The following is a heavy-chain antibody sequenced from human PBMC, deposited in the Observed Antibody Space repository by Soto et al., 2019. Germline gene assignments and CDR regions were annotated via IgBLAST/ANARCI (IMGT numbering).Heavy chain of an antibody. CDR3: ARDDPHSSAYFEN. J-gene: IGHJ4*02. CDR2: SYSDGSR. V-gene: IGHV3-53*02. Sequence: EVQLVETGGGVIQPGGSLRLSCVASGFTVSLNDMSWVRQAPGKGLEWVSSSYSDGSRNYADSVQDRFTISRDNSRNTLYLHMNSLRAEDTAMYYCARDDPHSSAYFENWGQGTLVTVSS. CDR1: GFTVSLND. D-gene: IGHD3-22*01.